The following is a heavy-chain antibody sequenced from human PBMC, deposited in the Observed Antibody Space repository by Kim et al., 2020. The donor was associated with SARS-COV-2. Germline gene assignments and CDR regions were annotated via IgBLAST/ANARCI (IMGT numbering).Heavy chain of an antibody. V-gene: IGHV4-39*01. J-gene: IGHJ6*01. CDR3: ARRIFHYYGMVV. Sequence: SETLSLTCTVSGGSISSSSHYWGWICQPPGKGLEWIGTFYNSGSTYYNPSLQRRVTISVDTSKNLFSLQLICVTTADTAVCYCARRIFHYYGMVVCRQGT. CDR2: FYNSGST. CDR1: GGSISSSSHY.